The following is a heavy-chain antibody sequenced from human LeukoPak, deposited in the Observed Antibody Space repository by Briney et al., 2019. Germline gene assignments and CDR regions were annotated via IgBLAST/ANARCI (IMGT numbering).Heavy chain of an antibody. V-gene: IGHV1-46*01. J-gene: IGHJ4*02. Sequence: ASVKVSCKASGYTFTSYYMHWVRQAPGQGLEWMGIINPSGGSTSYAQKFQGRVTMTRDMSTSTVYMELSSLRSEDTAVYYCARDGGAGDYYDSSGSPADYWGQGTLVTVSS. D-gene: IGHD3-22*01. CDR2: INPSGGST. CDR1: GYTFTSYY. CDR3: ARDGGAGDYYDSSGSPADY.